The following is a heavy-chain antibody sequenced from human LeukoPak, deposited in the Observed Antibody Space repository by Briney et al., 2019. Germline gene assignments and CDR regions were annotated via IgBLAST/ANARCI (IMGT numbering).Heavy chain of an antibody. CDR2: IIPILGIA. CDR1: GGTFSSYA. Sequence: SVKVSCKASGGTFSSYAISWVRQAPGQGLEWMGRIIPILGIANYAQKFQGRVTITADKSTSTAYMELSSLRSEDTAVYYCARDRHSGYEEDAFDIWGQGTMVTLSS. D-gene: IGHD5-12*01. V-gene: IGHV1-69*04. J-gene: IGHJ3*02. CDR3: ARDRHSGYEEDAFDI.